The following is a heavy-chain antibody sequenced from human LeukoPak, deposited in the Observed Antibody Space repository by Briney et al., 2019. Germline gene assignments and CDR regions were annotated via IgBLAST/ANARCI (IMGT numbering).Heavy chain of an antibody. J-gene: IGHJ4*02. CDR3: ARAGSMIVVVDIDY. Sequence: GGSLRLSCAASGFTFSSYEMNWVRQAPGKGLEWVSYISSSGSTIYYADSVKGRFTISRDNAKNSLYLQMNSLRAEDTAVYYCARAGSMIVVVDIDYWGQGTLVTVSS. V-gene: IGHV3-48*03. CDR1: GFTFSSYE. D-gene: IGHD3-22*01. CDR2: ISSSGSTI.